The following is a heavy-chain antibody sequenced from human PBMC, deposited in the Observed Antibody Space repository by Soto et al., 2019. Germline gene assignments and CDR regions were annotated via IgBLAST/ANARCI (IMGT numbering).Heavy chain of an antibody. Sequence: RSLTCTVSGGSISSYYWSWIRQPAGKGLEWIGRIYTSGSTNYNPSLKSRVTMSVDTSKNQFSLKLSSVTAADTAVYYCARDRGLLWFGELLDRTPEGAHGFDPWGQGTMVTVYS. D-gene: IGHD3-10*01. CDR1: GGSISSYY. J-gene: IGHJ5*02. CDR2: IYTSGST. V-gene: IGHV4-4*07. CDR3: ARDRGLLWFGELLDRTPEGAHGFDP.